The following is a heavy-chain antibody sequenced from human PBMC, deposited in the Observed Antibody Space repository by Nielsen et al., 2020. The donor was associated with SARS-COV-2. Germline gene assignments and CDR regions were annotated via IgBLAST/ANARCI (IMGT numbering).Heavy chain of an antibody. CDR2: IYPGDSDT. D-gene: IGHD3-22*01. CDR1: GYSFTNYW. CDR3: ARQGYYDSDGPGY. V-gene: IGHV5-51*01. Sequence: GESLKISCKASGYSFTNYWIGWVRQMPGKGLEWMGIIYPGDSDTTYSPAFQGQVTISADKSISTTYLQWSSLKVADSAMYYCARQGYYDSDGPGYWGQGTPVTVSS. J-gene: IGHJ4*02.